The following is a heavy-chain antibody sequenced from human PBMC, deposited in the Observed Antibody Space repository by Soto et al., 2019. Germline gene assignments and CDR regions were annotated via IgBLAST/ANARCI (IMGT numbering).Heavy chain of an antibody. Sequence: QVQLVQSGAEVKEPGASVKVSCKTSGYTFSIYGITWLRQAPGQGLEWIGWISPYNGETWYAQKVQDRLSMTTDRSTNTADMELRSLKSDDTAVYYCAGWDRGTGLHDYWGQGTRVTVSS. CDR1: GYTFSIYG. CDR2: ISPYNGET. V-gene: IGHV1-18*01. D-gene: IGHD1-26*01. CDR3: AGWDRGTGLHDY. J-gene: IGHJ4*02.